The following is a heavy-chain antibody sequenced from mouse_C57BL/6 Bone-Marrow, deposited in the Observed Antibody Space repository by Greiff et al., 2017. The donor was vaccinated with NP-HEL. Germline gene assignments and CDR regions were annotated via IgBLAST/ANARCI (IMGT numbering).Heavy chain of an antibody. D-gene: IGHD2-4*01. Sequence: VQGVESGAELVKPGASVKLSCKASGYTFTEYTIHWVKQRSGQGLEWIGWFYPGSGSIKYNEKFKDKATLTADKTSSTVYMELSKLTSEDSAVYYCARHEYNDYLYYAMDYWGQGTSVTVSS. CDR1: GYTFTEYT. CDR3: ARHEYNDYLYYAMDY. CDR2: FYPGSGSI. V-gene: IGHV1-62-2*01. J-gene: IGHJ4*01.